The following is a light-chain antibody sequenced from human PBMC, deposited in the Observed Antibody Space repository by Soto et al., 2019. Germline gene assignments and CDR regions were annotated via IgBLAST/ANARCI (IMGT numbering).Light chain of an antibody. CDR2: DAS. J-gene: IGKJ1*01. CDR3: QQYGSSRSVT. Sequence: IVLTQSPVTLSLSPWEIATLSCSSIQSVSSSYLAWYQQKPDQAPRLLIYDASSRATGIPDRFSGSGSGTDFTLTISRLEPEDFAVYYCQQYGSSRSVTFGQGTKVDIK. V-gene: IGKV3-20*01. CDR1: QSVSSSY.